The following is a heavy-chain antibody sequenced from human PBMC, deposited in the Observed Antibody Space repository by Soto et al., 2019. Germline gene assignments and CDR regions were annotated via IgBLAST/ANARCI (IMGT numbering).Heavy chain of an antibody. J-gene: IGHJ3*01. Sequence: EVQLVESGGGLVQPGGSLRLSCAASGFTVTTNYMSWVRQPPGKGLEWVSVVYSGGSTYYADSVKGRFTVSRDNSKNTLYLQMNSHRAEDTAVYYCARAFSGKNDAFDLWGQGTVVTVSS. CDR2: VYSGGST. CDR1: GFTVTTNY. D-gene: IGHD3-10*01. V-gene: IGHV3-66*01. CDR3: ARAFSGKNDAFDL.